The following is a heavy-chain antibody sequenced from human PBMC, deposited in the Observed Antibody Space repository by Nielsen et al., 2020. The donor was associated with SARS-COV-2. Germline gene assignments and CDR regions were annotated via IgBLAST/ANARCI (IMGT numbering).Heavy chain of an antibody. V-gene: IGHV3-7*01. CDR3: ARDRSPVAGGMDV. Sequence: GESLKISCAASGFTFSSYWMSWVRQAPGKGLEWVANIKQDGSEKYYVDSVKGRFTISRGNAKNSLYLQMNSLRAEDTAVYYCARDRSPVAGGMDVWGQGTTVTVSS. CDR1: GFTFSSYW. J-gene: IGHJ6*02. CDR2: IKQDGSEK. D-gene: IGHD6-19*01.